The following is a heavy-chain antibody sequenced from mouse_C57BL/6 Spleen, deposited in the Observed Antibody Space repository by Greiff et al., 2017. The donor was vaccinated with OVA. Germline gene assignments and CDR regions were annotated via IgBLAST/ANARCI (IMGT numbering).Heavy chain of an antibody. V-gene: IGHV1-64*01. CDR1: GYTFTSYW. Sequence: QVQLQQPGAELVKPGASVKLSCKASGYTFTSYWMHWVKQRPGQGLEWIGMIHPNSGSTNYNEKFKSKATLTVDKSSSTAYMQLSSLTSEDSAVYDCSRSYGSSKYYFDYWGQGTTLTVSS. CDR3: SRSYGSSKYYFDY. J-gene: IGHJ2*01. D-gene: IGHD1-1*01. CDR2: IHPNSGST.